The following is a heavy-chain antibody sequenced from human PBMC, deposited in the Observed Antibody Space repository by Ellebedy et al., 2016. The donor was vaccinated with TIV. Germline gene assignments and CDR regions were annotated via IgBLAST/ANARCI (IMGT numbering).Heavy chain of an antibody. J-gene: IGHJ4*02. CDR2: MSSDGRHK. Sequence: GGSLRLSCTASGFALTSYAVHWVRQTPGKGLDWVAVMSSDGRHKFYTDSVKGRFTISRDTSNNTLYLEMNSLRGGDTAVYYCAKGRGMAQLAFFDYWGQGTLVSVSS. D-gene: IGHD6-13*01. V-gene: IGHV3-30*18. CDR1: GFALTSYA. CDR3: AKGRGMAQLAFFDY.